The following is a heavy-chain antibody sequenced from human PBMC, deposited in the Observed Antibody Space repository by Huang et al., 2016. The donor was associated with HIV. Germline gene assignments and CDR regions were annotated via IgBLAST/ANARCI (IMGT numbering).Heavy chain of an antibody. J-gene: IGHJ3*02. CDR1: GFTVSSNY. CDR2: IYNGGST. V-gene: IGHV3-53*01. CDR3: ARDSLFGDGAFDI. Sequence: EVQLVESGGGLIQPGGSLRLSCAASGFTVSSNYMSWVRQAPGKGLEWVSVIYNGGSTYYADSVKGRFTISRDNSKNTLYLQMNSLRAEDTAVYYCARDSLFGDGAFDIWGQGTMVTVSS. D-gene: IGHD3-10*01.